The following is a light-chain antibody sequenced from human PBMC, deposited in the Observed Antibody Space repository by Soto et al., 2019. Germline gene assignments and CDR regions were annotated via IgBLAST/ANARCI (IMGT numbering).Light chain of an antibody. CDR3: QQYGSPPIT. Sequence: EIVMKQSPATLSVTPGERATLSCRASQSISSSFLAWYQQKPGQAPRLLIYGASSRATGIPDRFSGSGSGTDFTLTISRLEPEDFAVYYCQQYGSPPITFGQGTRLEI. J-gene: IGKJ5*01. V-gene: IGKV3-20*01. CDR2: GAS. CDR1: QSISSSF.